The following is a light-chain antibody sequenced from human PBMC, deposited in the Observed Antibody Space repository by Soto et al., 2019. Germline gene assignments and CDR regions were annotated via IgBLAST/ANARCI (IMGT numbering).Light chain of an antibody. CDR2: DAS. V-gene: IGKV3-11*01. CDR1: QSVSSY. J-gene: IGKJ3*01. CDR3: QQRKT. Sequence: EIVLTQSPATLSLSPGERATLSCRASQSVSSYLAWYQQKPGQAPRLLIYDASNRATGIPARFSGSGSGTDFTLTTSSLEHEDFAVYYCQQRKTFGPGTKVDIK.